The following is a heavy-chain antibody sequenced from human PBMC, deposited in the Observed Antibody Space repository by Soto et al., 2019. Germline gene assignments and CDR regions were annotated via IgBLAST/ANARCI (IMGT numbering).Heavy chain of an antibody. CDR2: ISYDGSNK. D-gene: IGHD3-10*01. Sequence: AGGSLRLSCAASGFTFSSYGMHWVRQAPGKGLEWVAVISYDGSNKYYADSVKGRFTISRDNSKNTLYLQMNSLRAEDTAVYYCAKDQGRFGELEDYFDYWGQGTLVTVSS. J-gene: IGHJ4*02. V-gene: IGHV3-30*18. CDR3: AKDQGRFGELEDYFDY. CDR1: GFTFSSYG.